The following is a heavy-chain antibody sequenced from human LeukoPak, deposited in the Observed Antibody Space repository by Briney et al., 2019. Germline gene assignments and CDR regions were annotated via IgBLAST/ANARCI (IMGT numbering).Heavy chain of an antibody. CDR1: GYTFTSYG. CDR3: ASLYYYDSSGYPYYFDY. D-gene: IGHD3-22*01. J-gene: IGHJ4*02. V-gene: IGHV1-18*01. CDR2: ISAYNGNT. Sequence: ASVKVSCKASGYTFTSYGISWVRQAPGQGLEWMGWISAYNGNTNYAQKLQGRVTMTTDTSTSTAYMELRGLRSDDTAVYYCASLYYYDSSGYPYYFDYWGQGTLVTVSS.